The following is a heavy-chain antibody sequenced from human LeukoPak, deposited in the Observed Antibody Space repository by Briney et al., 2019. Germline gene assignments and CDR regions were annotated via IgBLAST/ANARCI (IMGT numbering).Heavy chain of an antibody. D-gene: IGHD2-21*01. CDR2: IYYSGST. CDR1: GGSISSGDYY. Sequence: PSQTLSLTCTVSGGSISSGDYYWSWLRQPPGKGLEWIGYIYYSGSTYYNPSLKGRVTISVDTSKNQFSLKLSSVTAADTAVYYCARAHIVYYYGMDVWGQGTTVTVSS. J-gene: IGHJ6*02. CDR3: ARAHIVYYYGMDV. V-gene: IGHV4-30-4*01.